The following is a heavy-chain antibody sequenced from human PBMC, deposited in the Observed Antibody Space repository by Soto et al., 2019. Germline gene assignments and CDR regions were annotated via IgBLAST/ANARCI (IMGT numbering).Heavy chain of an antibody. J-gene: IGHJ4*02. D-gene: IGHD2-21*02. V-gene: IGHV1-46*01. CDR2: VNPSGGHT. CDR1: GDTFTDYY. Sequence: QVQLVQSGAEVKKPGASVKVSCKASGDTFTDYYIHWVRQAPGQGLEWMGTVNPSGGHTTYAQHFLGRMTKTRDTSPITLYMELTSLTSEGTAVYYCARAGDVVVVPAALDYWGQGTRVTVSS. CDR3: ARAGDVVVVPAALDY.